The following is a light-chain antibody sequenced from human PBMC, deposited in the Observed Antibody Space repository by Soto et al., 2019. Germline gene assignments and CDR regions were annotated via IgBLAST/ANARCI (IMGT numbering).Light chain of an antibody. CDR3: NSFTNGSTYV. CDR1: SSDVGSYNR. CDR2: DVT. V-gene: IGLV2-18*02. J-gene: IGLJ1*01. Sequence: QSALTQPPSVSGSPGQSVAISCTGTSSDVGSYNRVAWYQQPPGTAPKLIIYDVTNRPSGVPDRFSGSKSGNTASLTISGLQAEDEADYYCNSFTNGSTYVFATGTKVTV.